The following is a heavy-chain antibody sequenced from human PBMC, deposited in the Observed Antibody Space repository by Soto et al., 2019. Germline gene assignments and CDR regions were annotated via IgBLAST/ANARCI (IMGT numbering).Heavy chain of an antibody. Sequence: EVQLVESGGGLVQPGGSLRLSCAASGFTFSSYWMSWVRQAPGKGLEWVANIKQDGSEKYYVDSVKGRFTISRDNAKNSLYLQMNSLRAEDTAVYYCARESVGFYGSGSYSQPEDYWGQGTLVTVSS. V-gene: IGHV3-7*01. J-gene: IGHJ4*02. CDR2: IKQDGSEK. CDR1: GFTFSSYW. D-gene: IGHD3-10*01. CDR3: ARESVGFYGSGSYSQPEDY.